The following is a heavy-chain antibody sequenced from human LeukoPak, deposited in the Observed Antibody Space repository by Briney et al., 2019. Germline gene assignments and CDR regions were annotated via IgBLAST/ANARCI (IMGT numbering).Heavy chain of an antibody. J-gene: IGHJ4*02. CDR3: ATDPRAISGY. CDR2: ISGSGGNT. CDR1: GFTFSNYA. V-gene: IGHV3-23*01. Sequence: GGSLRLSCAVSGFTFSNYAMSWVRQAPGKGLEWVSGISGSGGNTDYADSVRGRFTISRDNSKNTLYLQMNSLRAEDTAIYYCATDPRAISGYWGQGTLVIVSS. D-gene: IGHD2-2*01.